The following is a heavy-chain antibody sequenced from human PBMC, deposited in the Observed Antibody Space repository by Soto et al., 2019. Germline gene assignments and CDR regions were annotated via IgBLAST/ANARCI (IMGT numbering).Heavy chain of an antibody. CDR1: GGSISSYY. V-gene: IGHV4-59*01. CDR3: ARVELGATDAFDI. D-gene: IGHD5-12*01. Sequence: SETLSLTCTVSGGSISSYYWSWTRQPPGKGLEWIGYIYYSGSTNYNPSLKSRVTISVDTSKNQFSLKLSSVTAADTAVYYCARVELGATDAFDIWGQGTMVTVSS. J-gene: IGHJ3*02. CDR2: IYYSGST.